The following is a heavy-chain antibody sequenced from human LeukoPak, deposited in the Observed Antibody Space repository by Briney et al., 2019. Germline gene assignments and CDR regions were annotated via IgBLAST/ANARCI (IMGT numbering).Heavy chain of an antibody. CDR2: TYWKGSRT. J-gene: IGHJ6*03. CDR1: ASTLDVYG. D-gene: IGHD3-22*01. V-gene: IGHV3-20*04. CDR3: ARDTRVYYYDSSGFMDV. Sequence: GRSMTPSCAAAASTLDVYGMSWDSQAPGKWLEWVSGTYWKGSRTGYADSVKGRFTISRDNAKNSLYLQMNSLRAEDTALYYCARDTRVYYYDSSGFMDVWGKGTTVTVSS.